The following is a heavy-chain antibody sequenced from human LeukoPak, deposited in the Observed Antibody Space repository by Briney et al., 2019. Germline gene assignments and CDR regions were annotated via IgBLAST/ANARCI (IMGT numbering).Heavy chain of an antibody. CDR2: ISYDGSNK. CDR3: AKGAGVELLIEQYP. CDR1: GFTFSSYV. J-gene: IGHJ5*02. D-gene: IGHD1-26*01. V-gene: IGHV3-30*01. Sequence: PGGSLRLSCAASGFTFSSYVLHWVRQAPGKGLEWVTVISYDGSNKYSADSVKGRFTISGDSSKNTLYLQMDSLRAEDTAVYYCAKGAGVELLIEQYPWGQGTLVTVSS.